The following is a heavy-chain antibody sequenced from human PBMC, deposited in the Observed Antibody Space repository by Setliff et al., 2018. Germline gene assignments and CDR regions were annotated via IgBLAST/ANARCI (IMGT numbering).Heavy chain of an antibody. CDR2: IIPVIDTT. J-gene: IGHJ3*02. CDR3: ARGRDGYNANAYEI. D-gene: IGHD5-12*01. V-gene: IGHV1-69*11. CDR1: GVAFSSYA. Sequence: SVKVSCKASGVAFSSYALTWVRQAPGQGLEWMGRIIPVIDTTDYAENFPGRVTFTADESTKTAYMDLRSLRSEDTAIYYCARGRDGYNANAYEIWGQGTMVTVSS.